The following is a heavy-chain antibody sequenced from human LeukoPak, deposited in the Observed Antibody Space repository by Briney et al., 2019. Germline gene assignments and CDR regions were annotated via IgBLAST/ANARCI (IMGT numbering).Heavy chain of an antibody. J-gene: IGHJ4*02. D-gene: IGHD3-22*01. CDR1: GGSISSYY. V-gene: IGHV4-59*08. CDR3: ARRNIYDSSGYYYDY. Sequence: SETLSLTCTVSGGSISSYYWSWIRQPPGKGLEWIGYIYYSGSTNYNPSLKSRATISVDTSKNQFSLKLSSVTAADTAVYYCARRNIYDSSGYYYDYWGQGTLVTVSS. CDR2: IYYSGST.